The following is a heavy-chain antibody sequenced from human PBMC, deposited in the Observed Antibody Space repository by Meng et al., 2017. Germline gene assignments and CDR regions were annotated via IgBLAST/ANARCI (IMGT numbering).Heavy chain of an antibody. D-gene: IGHD6-13*01. J-gene: IGHJ4*02. Sequence: QVQLGQAGPGAKMQGASDKLSCKSSGYTYAAYWIHWLRQAPGQGLEWMGRIDLNNDHTQYAQNFQGRVTMTSDTSISTVYMELNGIRSDDTAVYDCARDEDISAAGKLFGDYWGQGTLVTVSS. V-gene: IGHV1-2*06. CDR1: GYTYAAYW. CDR2: IDLNNDHT. CDR3: ARDEDISAAGKLFGDY.